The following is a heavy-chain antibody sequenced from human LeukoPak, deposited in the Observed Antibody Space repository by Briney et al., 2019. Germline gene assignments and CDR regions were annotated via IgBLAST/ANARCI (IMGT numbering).Heavy chain of an antibody. J-gene: IGHJ4*02. D-gene: IGHD3-10*01. Sequence: ASVKVSCKASGYTFTGYYMHWVRQAPEQGLEWMGWINPNSGGTNYAQKFQGRVTMTRDTSISTAYMELSRLRSDDTAVYYCAREAGYMVRGVINYWGQGTLVTVSS. V-gene: IGHV1-2*02. CDR1: GYTFTGYY. CDR3: AREAGYMVRGVINY. CDR2: INPNSGGT.